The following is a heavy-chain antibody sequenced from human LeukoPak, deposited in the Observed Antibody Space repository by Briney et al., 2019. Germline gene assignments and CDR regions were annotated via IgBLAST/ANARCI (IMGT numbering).Heavy chain of an antibody. D-gene: IGHD6-19*01. Sequence: ASVKVSCKASGGTFTGYYMHWVRQAPGQGLEWMGWINPNSGGTNYAQKFQGRVTMTRDTSISTAYMELSRLRSDDTAVYYCARDVGYSSQGRYYYYYYMDVWGKGTTVTVSS. V-gene: IGHV1-2*02. CDR2: INPNSGGT. J-gene: IGHJ6*03. CDR1: GGTFTGYY. CDR3: ARDVGYSSQGRYYYYYYMDV.